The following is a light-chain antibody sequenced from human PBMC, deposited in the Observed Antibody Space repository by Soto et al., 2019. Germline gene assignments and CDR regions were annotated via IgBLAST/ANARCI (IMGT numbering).Light chain of an antibody. CDR2: GAS. CDR3: QHYGSSPLT. Sequence: IVLTQSPGTLSLSPGERATLSCRASQSVIATHLAWYQQKPGQAPRLLLYGASTRATGIPDRFSGSGSGTDFALTISRVEPEDFAVFYCQHYGSSPLTFGGGTKV. CDR1: QSVIATH. J-gene: IGKJ4*01. V-gene: IGKV3-20*01.